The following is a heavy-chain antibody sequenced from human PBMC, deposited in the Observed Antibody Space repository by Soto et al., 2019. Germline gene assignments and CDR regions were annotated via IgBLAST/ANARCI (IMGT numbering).Heavy chain of an antibody. CDR3: ARHSRLRARGYCSSTGCSPYY. D-gene: IGHD2-2*01. J-gene: IGHJ4*02. CDR1: GGSISSSSYY. CDR2: IYYSGST. Sequence: PSETLSLTCTVSGGSISSSSYYWGWIRQPPGKGLEWIGSIYYSGSTYYNPSLKSRVTISVDTSKNQFSLKLSSVTAADTAVYYCARHSRLRARGYCSSTGCSPYYWGQGTLVIVSS. V-gene: IGHV4-39*01.